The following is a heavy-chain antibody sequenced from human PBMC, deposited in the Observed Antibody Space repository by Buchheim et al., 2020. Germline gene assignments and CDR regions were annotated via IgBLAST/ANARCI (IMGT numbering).Heavy chain of an antibody. D-gene: IGHD1-26*01. J-gene: IGHJ4*02. CDR1: GFTFSSYA. V-gene: IGHV3-23*01. CDR3: AKGVEGATSLFDY. Sequence: EVQLLESGGGLVQAGGSLRLSCAASGFTFSSYAMSWVRQAPGKGVEWGSAMSGSGGSTYYADSVKGRFTISRDNSKNTTYLQMNSLRAEDTAVYYCAKGVEGATSLFDYWGQGTL. CDR2: MSGSGGST.